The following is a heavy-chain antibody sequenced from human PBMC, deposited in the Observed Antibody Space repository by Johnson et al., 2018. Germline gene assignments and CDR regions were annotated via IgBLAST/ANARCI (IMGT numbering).Heavy chain of an antibody. CDR3: AGERGQWVGGVDAFDI. V-gene: IGHV5-51*03. CDR1: GYSFTNCW. Sequence: VQLVESGAEVKKPGESLKISCKGSGYSFTNCWIGWVRQMPGKGLEWMGLIYPGDSDTRYSPSFQGQVTISADKSISTAHLHWRSLKASDTAMYYGAGERGQWVGGVDAFDIWGQGTMVTVSS. J-gene: IGHJ3*02. D-gene: IGHD6-19*01. CDR2: IYPGDSDT.